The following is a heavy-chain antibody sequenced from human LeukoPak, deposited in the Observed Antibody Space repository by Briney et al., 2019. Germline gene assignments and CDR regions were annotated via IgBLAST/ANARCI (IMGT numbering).Heavy chain of an antibody. CDR2: IGIRGDI. V-gene: IGHV3-13*01. CDR3: ARGGIQVSGIDEFDY. D-gene: IGHD6-19*01. CDR1: GFTFIDYD. J-gene: IGHJ4*02. Sequence: GGSLRLSCAASGFTFIDYDMHWVRQVIGKGLEWVSAIGIRGDIHYSGSVKGRFTISRENAESSLYLQMNSLRAEDTAVYYCARGGIQVSGIDEFDYWGQGTLVTVSS.